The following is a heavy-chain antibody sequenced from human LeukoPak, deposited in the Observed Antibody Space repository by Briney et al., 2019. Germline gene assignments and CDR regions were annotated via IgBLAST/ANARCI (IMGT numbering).Heavy chain of an antibody. CDR2: ISYDGSNK. J-gene: IGHJ4*02. D-gene: IGHD6-19*01. Sequence: QSGGSLRLSCAASGFTFSSYGMHWVRQAPGKGLEWVAVISYDGSNKYYADSVKGRFTISRDNSKNTLYLQMNSLRAEDTAVYYCARDSDSSVRDYWGQGTLVTVSS. CDR3: ARDSDSSVRDY. V-gene: IGHV3-30*03. CDR1: GFTFSSYG.